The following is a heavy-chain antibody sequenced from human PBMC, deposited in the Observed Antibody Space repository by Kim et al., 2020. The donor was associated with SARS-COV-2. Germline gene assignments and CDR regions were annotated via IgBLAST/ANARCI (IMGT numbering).Heavy chain of an antibody. J-gene: IGHJ6*02. Sequence: ASVKVSCKASGYTFTSYYMHWVRQAPGQGLEWMGIINPSGGSTSYAQKFQGRVTMTRDTSTSTVYMELSSLRSEDTAVYYCAREVVVVPAATSYYYCGMDVWGQGTTVTVSS. V-gene: IGHV1-46*01. D-gene: IGHD2-2*01. CDR3: AREVVVVPAATSYYYCGMDV. CDR1: GYTFTSYY. CDR2: INPSGGST.